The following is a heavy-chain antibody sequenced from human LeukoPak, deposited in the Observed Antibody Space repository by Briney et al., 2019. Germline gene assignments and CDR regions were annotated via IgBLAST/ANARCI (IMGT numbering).Heavy chain of an antibody. CDR3: AKDRNDHCGGDCSPPNWFDP. CDR2: ISGSGGST. CDR1: GFTFSSYA. V-gene: IGHV3-23*01. D-gene: IGHD2-21*02. Sequence: PGGSLRLSCAASGFTFSSYAMSWVRQAPGKGLEWVSAISGSGGSTYYADSVKGRFTIARDNSKSTVYLQLNSLRAEDTAVYYCAKDRNDHCGGDCSPPNWFDPWGQGTLVIVSS. J-gene: IGHJ5*02.